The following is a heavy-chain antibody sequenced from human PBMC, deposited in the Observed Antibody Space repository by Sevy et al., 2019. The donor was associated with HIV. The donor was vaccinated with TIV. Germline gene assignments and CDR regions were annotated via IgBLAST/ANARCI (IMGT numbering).Heavy chain of an antibody. CDR3: ATDGRAARDFDY. Sequence: GGYLRLSCAASGFTFSSYWMHWVRHAPGKGLVWVSRISSDGSSTRYADSVRGRFTISRDNAKNTLYLQMNSLRAEDTAVYYCATDGRAARDFDYWGQGTLVTVSS. J-gene: IGHJ4*02. D-gene: IGHD6-6*01. V-gene: IGHV3-74*01. CDR2: ISSDGSST. CDR1: GFTFSSYW.